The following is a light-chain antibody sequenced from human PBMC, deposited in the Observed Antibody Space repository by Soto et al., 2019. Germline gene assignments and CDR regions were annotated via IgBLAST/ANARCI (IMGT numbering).Light chain of an antibody. Sequence: DIQMTQSPSTLSASVGDRVTITCRASQSISSWLAWYQQKPGKAPKLLIYDASSLESGVPSRFSGSGSGTEFSFTIRRLLHDDFATYYCQQYNSYSWTFGQGMKGDI. V-gene: IGKV1-5*01. CDR3: QQYNSYSWT. J-gene: IGKJ1*01. CDR2: DAS. CDR1: QSISSW.